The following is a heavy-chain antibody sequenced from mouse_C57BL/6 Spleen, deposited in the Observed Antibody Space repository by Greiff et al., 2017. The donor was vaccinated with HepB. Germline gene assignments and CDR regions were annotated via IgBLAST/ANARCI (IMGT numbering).Heavy chain of an antibody. J-gene: IGHJ2*01. CDR2: IRNKANGYTT. D-gene: IGHD4-1*02. Sequence: EVKLMESGGGLVQPGGSLSLSCAASGFTFTDYYMSWVRQPPGQALEWLGFIRNKANGYTTEYSASVKGRFTISSDNSQSILYLQMNALRAEDSATYYGAISPQLGRAPHYFDYWGQGTTLTVSS. CDR3: AISPQLGRAPHYFDY. CDR1: GFTFTDYY. V-gene: IGHV7-3*01.